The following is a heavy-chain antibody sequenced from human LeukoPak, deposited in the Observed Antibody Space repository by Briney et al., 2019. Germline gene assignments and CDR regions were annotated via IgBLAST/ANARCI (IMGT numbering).Heavy chain of an antibody. Sequence: ASVKVSCKASGYTFTSYYMHWVRQAPGQGLEWMGIINPSGGSTSYAQKFQGRVTMTRDTSTSTVYMELSSLSSEDTAVYYCARGSGSGFTIFGVVIKAFDYWGQGTLVTVSS. V-gene: IGHV1-46*01. CDR2: INPSGGST. CDR3: ARGSGSGFTIFGVVIKAFDY. CDR1: GYTFTSYY. D-gene: IGHD3-3*01. J-gene: IGHJ4*02.